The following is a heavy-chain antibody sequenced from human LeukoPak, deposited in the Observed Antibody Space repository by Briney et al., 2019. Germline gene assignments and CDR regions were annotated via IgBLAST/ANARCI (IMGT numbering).Heavy chain of an antibody. CDR2: IYPGDSET. D-gene: IGHD3-10*01. Sequence: GESLKISCKGSGYRFTSYWIGWGRPIPGKGLEWMGIIYPGDSETRYSPSFQGQVTIAADKSISTAYLQWSSLKASDTAMYYCASSLISRAFDIWGQGTMVTVSS. CDR1: GYRFTSYW. V-gene: IGHV5-51*01. CDR3: ASSLISRAFDI. J-gene: IGHJ3*02.